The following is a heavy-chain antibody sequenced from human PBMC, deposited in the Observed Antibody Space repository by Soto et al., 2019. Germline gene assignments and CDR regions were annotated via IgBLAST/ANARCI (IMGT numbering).Heavy chain of an antibody. V-gene: IGHV3-30-3*01. D-gene: IGHD2-15*01. J-gene: IGHJ6*02. CDR2: ISYDGSNK. CDR3: ARDRGVVVVAATVYYYYYGMDV. Sequence: GGSLRLSCAASGFTFSSYAMHWVRQAPGKGLEWVAVISYDGSNKYYADSVKGRFTISRDNSKNTLYLQMNSLRAEDTAVYYCARDRGVVVVAATVYYYYYGMDVWGQGTTVTVYS. CDR1: GFTFSSYA.